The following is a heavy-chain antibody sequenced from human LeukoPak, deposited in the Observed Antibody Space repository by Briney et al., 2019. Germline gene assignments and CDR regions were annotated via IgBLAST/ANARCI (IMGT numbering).Heavy chain of an antibody. J-gene: IGHJ4*02. Sequence: GASVKVSCKASGYTFTSYGISWARQAPGQGLEWMGWISAYNGNTNYAQKLQGRVTMTTDTSTSTAYMELRSLRSDDTAVYYCARDPINLIVATIFLDYWGQGTLVTVSS. V-gene: IGHV1-18*01. CDR3: ARDPINLIVATIFLDY. CDR1: GYTFTSYG. D-gene: IGHD5-12*01. CDR2: ISAYNGNT.